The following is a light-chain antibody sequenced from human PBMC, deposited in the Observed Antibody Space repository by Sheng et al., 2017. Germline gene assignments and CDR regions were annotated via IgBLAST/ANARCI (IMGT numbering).Light chain of an antibody. CDR1: NSDVGSWNL. CDR3: SSYGSGSTFYV. CDR2: EVN. Sequence: QSALTQPASVSGSPGQSITISFTGTNSDVGSWNLVSWYQQYPGKAPRLIIYEVNKRPSGLSSRFSGSKSGNTASLTISGLQAEDEADYYCSSYGSGSTFYVIGTGTRVTVL. J-gene: IGLJ1*01. V-gene: IGLV2-23*02.